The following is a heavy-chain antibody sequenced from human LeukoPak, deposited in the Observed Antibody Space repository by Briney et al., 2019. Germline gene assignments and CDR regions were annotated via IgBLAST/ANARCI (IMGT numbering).Heavy chain of an antibody. CDR2: IYYSGST. J-gene: IGHJ5*02. Sequence: PSETLSLTCTVSGGSISSGGYYWSWIRQHPGKGLEWIGYIYYSGSTYYNPSLKSRVTISVDTSKNQFSLKLSSVTAADTAVYYCARGDYDYGDYSPLTDGAMYNWFDPWGQGTLVTVSS. CDR1: GGSISSGGYY. CDR3: ARGDYDYGDYSPLTDGAMYNWFDP. V-gene: IGHV4-31*03. D-gene: IGHD4-17*01.